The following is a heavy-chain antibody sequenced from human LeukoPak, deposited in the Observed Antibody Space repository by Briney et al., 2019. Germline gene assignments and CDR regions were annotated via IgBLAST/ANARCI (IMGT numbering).Heavy chain of an antibody. D-gene: IGHD5-18*01. CDR1: GGSISSGGYY. CDR3: ARLPGAWDTGYAGGGYYFDY. Sequence: PSETLSLTCTVSGGSISSGGYYWSWIRQPPGKGLEWIGYIYHSGSTYYNPSLKSRVTISVDRSKNQFSLKLSSVTAADTAVYYCARLPGAWDTGYAGGGYYFDYWGQGTLVTVSS. CDR2: IYHSGST. V-gene: IGHV4-30-2*01. J-gene: IGHJ4*02.